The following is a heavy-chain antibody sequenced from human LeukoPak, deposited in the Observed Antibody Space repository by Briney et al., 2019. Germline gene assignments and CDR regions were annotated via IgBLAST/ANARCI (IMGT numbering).Heavy chain of an antibody. CDR1: GFTFSSYA. V-gene: IGHV3-23*01. CDR3: AKDLRTLDAFDI. Sequence: PGGSLRLSCAASGFTFSSYAMSWVRQAPGKGLECVSAISGSGGGTYYADSVKGRFTISRDTSKNTLYLQMNSLRAEDTAVYYCAKDLRTLDAFDIWGQGTMVTVSS. J-gene: IGHJ3*02. CDR2: ISGSGGGT.